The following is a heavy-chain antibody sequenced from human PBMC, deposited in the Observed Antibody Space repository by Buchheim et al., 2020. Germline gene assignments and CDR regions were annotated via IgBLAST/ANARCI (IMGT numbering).Heavy chain of an antibody. CDR3: ARGPNYDFWSGYYFDG. CDR2: INPNSGGT. Sequence: QVQLVQSGAEVKKPGASVKVSCKASGYTFTGYHMHWVRQAPGQGLEWMGWINPNSGGTNYAQKFQGRVTMTRGTAISTDLMELIRLRSDDTAVYYCARGPNYDFWSGYYFDGWGQGTL. CDR1: GYTFTGYH. J-gene: IGHJ4*02. D-gene: IGHD3-3*01. V-gene: IGHV1-2*02.